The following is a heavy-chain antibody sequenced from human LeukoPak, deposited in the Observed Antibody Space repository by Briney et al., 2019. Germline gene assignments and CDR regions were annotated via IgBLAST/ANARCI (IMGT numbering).Heavy chain of an antibody. CDR1: GGSVTSSSYY. Sequence: PSETLSLTCTVSGGSVTSSSYYWGWIRQPPGKGLEWIGSIYYSGSTSYTPSLESRLTISVDTSKNQFSLKLSSVTAADTAVYYCARGEEQVASWGHWGQGTLVTVSS. V-gene: IGHV4-39*01. D-gene: IGHD6-13*01. CDR3: ARGEEQVASWGH. J-gene: IGHJ4*02. CDR2: IYYSGST.